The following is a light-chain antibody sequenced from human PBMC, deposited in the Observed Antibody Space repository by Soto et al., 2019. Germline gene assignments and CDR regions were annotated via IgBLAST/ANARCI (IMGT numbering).Light chain of an antibody. CDR2: EVS. CDR3: ASYTRTVTVV. CDR1: SSDVGAYIF. Sequence: QSALTQPASVSGSPGQSITISCTGTSSDVGAYIFVSWYQQHPGKAPKLMISEVSNRPSGISNRFSGSKSGNTAFLTISGLQAEDEADYYCASYTRTVTVVFGGGTKVTVL. V-gene: IGLV2-14*01. J-gene: IGLJ3*02.